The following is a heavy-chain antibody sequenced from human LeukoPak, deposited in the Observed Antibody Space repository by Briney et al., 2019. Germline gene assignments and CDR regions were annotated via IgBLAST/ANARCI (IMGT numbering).Heavy chain of an antibody. CDR2: IKQDGSEK. CDR1: GFTFSSYW. D-gene: IGHD2-2*01. CDR3: ARERINVVVPAAMGPFDY. J-gene: IGHJ4*02. V-gene: IGHV3-7*01. Sequence: PGGSLRLSCAASGFTFSSYWMSWVRQAPGKGLEWVANIKQDGSEKYYVDSVKGRFTISRDNAKNSLYLQMNSLRAEDTAVYYCARERINVVVPAAMGPFDYWGQGTLVTVSS.